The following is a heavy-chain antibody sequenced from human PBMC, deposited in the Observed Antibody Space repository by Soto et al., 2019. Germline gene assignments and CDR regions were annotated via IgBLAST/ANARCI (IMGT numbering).Heavy chain of an antibody. V-gene: IGHV4-31*03. CDR1: GGSISSGGYY. CDR2: IYYSGST. J-gene: IGHJ4*02. Sequence: NPSETLSLTCTVSGGSISSGGYYWSWIRQHPGKGLEWIGYIYYSGSTYYNPSLKSRVTISVDTSKNQFSLKLSSVTAAYTAVYYCARALPGLQQLVHNWGQGTLVTVSS. CDR3: ARALPGLQQLVHN. D-gene: IGHD6-13*01.